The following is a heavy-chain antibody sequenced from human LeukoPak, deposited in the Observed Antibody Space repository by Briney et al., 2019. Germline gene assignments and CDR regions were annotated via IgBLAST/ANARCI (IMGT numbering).Heavy chain of an antibody. D-gene: IGHD6-19*01. V-gene: IGHV1-69*04. CDR3: ARDGVRLLGAVAGNWFDP. CDR2: IIPIFGIA. J-gene: IGHJ5*02. Sequence: SVKVSCKASGGTFSSYAISWVRRAPGQGLEWMGRIIPIFGIANYAQKFQGRVTITADKSTSTAYMELSSLRSEDTAVYYCARDGVRLLGAVAGNWFDPWGQGTLVTVSS. CDR1: GGTFSSYA.